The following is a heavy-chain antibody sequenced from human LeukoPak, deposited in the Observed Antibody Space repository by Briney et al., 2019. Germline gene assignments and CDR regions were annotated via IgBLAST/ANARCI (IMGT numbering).Heavy chain of an antibody. J-gene: IGHJ5*02. D-gene: IGHD2-2*02. CDR2: IYTSGST. Sequence: SETLSLTCAVSGGSISSGGYSWSWIRQPAGKGLEWIGRIYTSGSTNYNPSLKSRVTMSVDTSKNQFSLKLSSVTAADTAVYYCARDLFDIVVVPAAIRGWFDPWGQGTLVTVSS. CDR1: GGSISSGGYS. V-gene: IGHV4-61*02. CDR3: ARDLFDIVVVPAAIRGWFDP.